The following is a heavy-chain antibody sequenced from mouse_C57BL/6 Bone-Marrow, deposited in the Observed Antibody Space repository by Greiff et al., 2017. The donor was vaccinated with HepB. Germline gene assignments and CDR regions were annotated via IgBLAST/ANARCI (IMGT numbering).Heavy chain of an antibody. D-gene: IGHD1-1*01. CDR1: GYTFTDYY. J-gene: IGHJ2*01. CDR3: ARRAATVVDY. Sequence: EVQLQQSGPELVKPGASVKISCKASGYTFTDYYMNWVKQSHGKSLEWIGDINPNNGGTSYNQKFKGKATLTVDKSSSTAYMELRSLTSEDSAVYYCARRAATVVDYWGQGTTLTVSS. V-gene: IGHV1-26*01. CDR2: INPNNGGT.